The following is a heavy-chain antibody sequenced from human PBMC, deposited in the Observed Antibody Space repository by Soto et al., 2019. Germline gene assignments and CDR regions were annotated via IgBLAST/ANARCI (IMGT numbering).Heavy chain of an antibody. V-gene: IGHV4-34*01. CDR3: ARGLPSTTEYSSSSTFFDY. Sequence: TSETLSLTCAVYGGSFSGYYWSWIRQPPGKGLEWIGEINHSGSTNYNPSLKSRVTISVDTSKNQFSLKLSSVTAADTAVYYCARGLPSTTEYSSSSTFFDYWGQGTLVTVSS. J-gene: IGHJ4*02. D-gene: IGHD6-6*01. CDR1: GGSFSGYY. CDR2: INHSGST.